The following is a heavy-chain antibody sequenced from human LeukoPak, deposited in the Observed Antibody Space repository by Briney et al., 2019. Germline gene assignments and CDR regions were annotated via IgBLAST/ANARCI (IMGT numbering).Heavy chain of an antibody. CDR1: GFTFSSYA. CDR2: ISYDGSNK. D-gene: IGHD6-13*01. J-gene: IGHJ5*02. CDR3: ASYSSSWYGNWFNP. Sequence: HSGGSLRLSCAASGFTFSSYAMHWVRQAPGKGLEWVAVISYDGSNKYYADSVKGRFTISRDNSKNTLYLQMNSLRAEDTAVYYCASYSSSWYGNWFNPWGQGTLVTVSS. V-gene: IGHV3-30-3*01.